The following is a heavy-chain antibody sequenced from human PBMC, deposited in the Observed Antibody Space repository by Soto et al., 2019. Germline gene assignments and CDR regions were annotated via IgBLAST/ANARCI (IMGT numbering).Heavy chain of an antibody. V-gene: IGHV3-30*18. CDR3: AKDVYSAGSCYSAWDY. J-gene: IGHJ4*02. CDR1: GFTFSSYG. CDR2: ISDDGSNK. D-gene: IGHD2-15*01. Sequence: QVPLVESGGGVVQPGRSLRLSCAASGFTFSSYGMHWVRQAPGKGLEWVAVISDDGSNKYYADSVKGRFNISRDNSKNSLYLQMNTLRAENMTVYYCAKDVYSAGSCYSAWDYWGQGTLVTVSS.